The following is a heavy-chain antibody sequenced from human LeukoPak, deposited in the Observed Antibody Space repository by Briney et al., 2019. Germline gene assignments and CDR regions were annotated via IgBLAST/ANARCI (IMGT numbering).Heavy chain of an antibody. CDR1: GFTFSSYS. CDR2: ISSSSTI. Sequence: PGGSLRLSCAASGFTFSSYSMNWVRQAPGKGLEWVSYISSSSTIYYADSVKGRFTISRDNAKNSLYLQMNSLRDEDTAVYYCARGIQLWSYYYYGVDVWGQGTTVTVSS. V-gene: IGHV3-48*02. CDR3: ARGIQLWSYYYYGVDV. D-gene: IGHD1-1*01. J-gene: IGHJ6*02.